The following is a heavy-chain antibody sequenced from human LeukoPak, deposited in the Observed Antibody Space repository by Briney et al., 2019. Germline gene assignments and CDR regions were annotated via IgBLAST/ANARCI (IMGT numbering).Heavy chain of an antibody. J-gene: IGHJ4*02. V-gene: IGHV3-9*01. CDR1: GFTFDDYA. CDR3: AKGLTMTVVRGVIME. Sequence: PGRSLRLSCSASGFTFDDYAMHWVRQAPGKGPEWVSGITWNSSSMGDADCVKGRFTISRDTGKNSLYLQMNSLRAEDTALYYCAKGLTMTVVRGVIMEWGQGTLVTVSS. D-gene: IGHD3-10*01. CDR2: ITWNSSSM.